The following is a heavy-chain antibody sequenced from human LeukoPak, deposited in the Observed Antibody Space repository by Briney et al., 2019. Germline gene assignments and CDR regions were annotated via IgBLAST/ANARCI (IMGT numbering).Heavy chain of an antibody. J-gene: IGHJ3*02. Sequence: PGGSLRLSCAASGFTFSSYSMNWVRQAPGKGLEWVSSISSSSSYIYYADSVKGRFTISRDNAKNSLYLQMNSLRAEDTAVYYCAREDVVVTANDAFDIWGQGTMVTVSS. D-gene: IGHD2-21*02. CDR2: ISSSSSYI. CDR3: AREDVVVTANDAFDI. CDR1: GFTFSSYS. V-gene: IGHV3-21*01.